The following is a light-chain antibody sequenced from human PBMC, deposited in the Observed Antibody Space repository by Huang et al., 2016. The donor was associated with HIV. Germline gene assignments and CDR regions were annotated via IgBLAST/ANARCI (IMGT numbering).Light chain of an antibody. Sequence: DIVVTQSPASLALSLGERATINCTSSQSLSYSSNNKNDLNWYQVQPGQPPKWRIYWAATRESGVPERCSGSGSGTDFTLTISSLQAEDVAVYYCHQYYSIPQTFGQGTKVEV. J-gene: IGKJ1*01. CDR2: WAA. CDR3: HQYYSIPQT. CDR1: QSLSYSSNNKND. V-gene: IGKV4-1*01.